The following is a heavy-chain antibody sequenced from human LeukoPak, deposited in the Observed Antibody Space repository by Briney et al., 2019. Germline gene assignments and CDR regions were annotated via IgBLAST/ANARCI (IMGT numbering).Heavy chain of an antibody. J-gene: IGHJ3*02. Sequence: SVKVSCKASGYTFTSYAMNWVRQAPGQGLAWMGWINTNTGNPTYAQGFTGRFVFSLDTSVSTAYLQISSLKAEDTAVYYCARDHVKLGSNFHPFDAFDIWGQGTMVTVSS. V-gene: IGHV7-4-1*02. CDR2: INTNTGNP. CDR1: GYTFTSYA. D-gene: IGHD7-27*01. CDR3: ARDHVKLGSNFHPFDAFDI.